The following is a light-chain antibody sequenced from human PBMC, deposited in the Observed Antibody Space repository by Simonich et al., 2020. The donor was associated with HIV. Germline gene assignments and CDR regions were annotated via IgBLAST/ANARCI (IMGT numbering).Light chain of an antibody. CDR3: QQYGTSST. V-gene: IGKV3D-20*01. J-gene: IGKJ4*01. CDR1: QSVFSSY. CDR2: DAS. Sequence: EIVLTQSPGTLSLSPGERATFSCRASQSVFSSYLAWYQQKPGLAPRLLIYDASSRATGIPDRFSGSGSGTDFTLTISRLEPEDFAVYYCQQYGTSSTFGGGTKVEIK.